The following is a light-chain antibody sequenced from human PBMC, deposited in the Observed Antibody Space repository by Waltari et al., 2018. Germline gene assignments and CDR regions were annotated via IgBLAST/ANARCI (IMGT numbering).Light chain of an antibody. V-gene: IGKV1-39*01. Sequence: SQSMSNFLNWYQQKSGEAPKRLIYSASNLRSGVPSRFTGSGSGTDFTLTISGLQPEDFASYFCQQSYSSPYTFGQGTKLDIK. CDR3: QQSYSSPYT. CDR2: SAS. CDR1: QSMSNF. J-gene: IGKJ2*01.